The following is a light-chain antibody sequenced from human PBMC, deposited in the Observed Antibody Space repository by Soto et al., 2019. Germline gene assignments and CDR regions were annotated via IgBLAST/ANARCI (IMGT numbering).Light chain of an antibody. J-gene: IGLJ1*01. CDR1: SSDVGAYSY. Sequence: QSALTQPASVSGSPGQSITISCTGTSSDVGAYSYVSWYQHHPGKVPRLMIFDVSNRPSGVSNRFSGSKSGNTASLTISGLQAEDEADYYCSSYSRSSPYVFGAGTKLTVL. V-gene: IGLV2-14*03. CDR3: SSYSRSSPYV. CDR2: DVS.